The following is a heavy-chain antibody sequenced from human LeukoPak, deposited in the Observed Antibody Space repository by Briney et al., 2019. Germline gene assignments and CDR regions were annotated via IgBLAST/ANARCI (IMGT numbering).Heavy chain of an antibody. Sequence: GASVKVSCKASGYTFTSYAMSWLRQAPGQGLEWMGWMTIYNGDANYAQKFQGRVTMTRDTSTNTLYMDLTSLKSDDTAVYYCARHYYGSGSQTSFDYWGQGTLVTVSS. CDR2: MTIYNGDA. CDR1: GYTFTSYA. CDR3: ARHYYGSGSQTSFDY. J-gene: IGHJ4*02. D-gene: IGHD3-10*01. V-gene: IGHV1-18*01.